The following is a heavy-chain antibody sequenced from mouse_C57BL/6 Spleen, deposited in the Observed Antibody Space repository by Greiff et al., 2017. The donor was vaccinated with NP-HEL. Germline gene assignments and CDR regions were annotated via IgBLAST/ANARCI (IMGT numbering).Heavy chain of an antibody. Sequence: VQLQQSGASVKISCKASGYAFSSYWMNWVKQRPGKGLEWIGQIYPGDGDTNYNGKFTGKATLTADKSSSTAYMQLSSLTSEDSAVYFCARKDYGYAMDYWGQGTSVTVSS. J-gene: IGHJ4*01. CDR3: ARKDYGYAMDY. V-gene: IGHV1-80*01. D-gene: IGHD1-1*01. CDR1: GYAFSSYW. CDR2: IYPGDGDT.